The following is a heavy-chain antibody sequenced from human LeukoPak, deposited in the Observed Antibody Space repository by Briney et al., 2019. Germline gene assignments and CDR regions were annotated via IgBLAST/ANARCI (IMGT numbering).Heavy chain of an antibody. CDR3: ARDALLSIDY. J-gene: IGHJ4*02. D-gene: IGHD2-21*01. CDR2: IYTSGST. CDR1: GGSISSGSYY. V-gene: IGHV4-61*02. Sequence: SETLSLTCTVSGGSISSGSYYWSWIRQPAGKGLEWIGCIYTSGSTNYNPSLKSRVTISVDTSKNQFSLKLSSVTAADTAVYYCARDALLSIDYWGQGTLVTVSS.